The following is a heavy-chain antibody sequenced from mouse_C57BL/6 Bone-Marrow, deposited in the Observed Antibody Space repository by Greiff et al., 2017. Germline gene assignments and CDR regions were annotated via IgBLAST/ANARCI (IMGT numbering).Heavy chain of an antibody. D-gene: IGHD1-1*01. CDR1: GFTFSSYA. CDR3: ARRGTTVVAHFDY. J-gene: IGHJ2*01. V-gene: IGHV5-4*01. Sequence: EVQLQQSGGGLVKPGGSLKLSCAASGFTFSSYAMSWVRQTPEKRLEWVATISDGGSYTYYPDNVKGRFTISRDNAKNNLYLQMSHLKSEDTAIYYCARRGTTVVAHFDYWGQGTTLTVSS. CDR2: ISDGGSYT.